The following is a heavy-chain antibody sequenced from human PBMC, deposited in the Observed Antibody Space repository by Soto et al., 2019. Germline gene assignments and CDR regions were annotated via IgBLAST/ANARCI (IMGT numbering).Heavy chain of an antibody. CDR1: GDSVSSNSAA. D-gene: IGHD3-10*01. CDR2: TYYRSKWYN. Sequence: KQSQTLSLPCAISGDSVSSNSAAWNWIRQSPSRGLEWLGRTYYRSKWYNDYAVSVKSRITINPDTSKNQFSLQLNSVTPEDTAVYYCARDSHVLLWFGESNLSFDYWGQGTLVTVSS. CDR3: ARDSHVLLWFGESNLSFDY. J-gene: IGHJ4*02. V-gene: IGHV6-1*01.